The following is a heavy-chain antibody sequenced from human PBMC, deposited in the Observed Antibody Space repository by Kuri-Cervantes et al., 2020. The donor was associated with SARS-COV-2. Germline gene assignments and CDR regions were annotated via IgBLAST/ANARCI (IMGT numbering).Heavy chain of an antibody. Sequence: SETLSLTCTVSGDSISSYYWTWIRQPPGKGLEWIGYIYYSGSTYYNPSLKSRVTISVDTSKNQFSLKLSSVAAADTAVYYCAREKMYYYDSSGYYRGRAFDYWGQGTLVTVSS. CDR2: IYYSGST. V-gene: IGHV4-59*01. CDR1: GDSISSYY. J-gene: IGHJ4*02. D-gene: IGHD3-22*01. CDR3: AREKMYYYDSSGYYRGRAFDY.